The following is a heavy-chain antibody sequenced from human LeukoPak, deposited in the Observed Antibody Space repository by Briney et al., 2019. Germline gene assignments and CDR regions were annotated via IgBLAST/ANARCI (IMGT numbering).Heavy chain of an antibody. D-gene: IGHD3-22*01. J-gene: IGHJ5*02. CDR3: ARETYYYDSSGYSNWFDP. Sequence: SETLSLTCTVSGYSISSGYYWAWIRQPPGKGLQWIGNIYHSGNTNYNPSLKSRVTISVDTSKNQFSLKLSSVTAADTAVYYCARETYYYDSSGYSNWFDPWGQGTLVTVSS. CDR1: GYSISSGYY. CDR2: IYHSGNT. V-gene: IGHV4-38-2*02.